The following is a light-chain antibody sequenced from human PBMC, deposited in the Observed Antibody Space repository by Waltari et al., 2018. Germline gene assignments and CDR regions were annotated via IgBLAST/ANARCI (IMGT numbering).Light chain of an antibody. V-gene: IGLV2-8*01. Sequence: QSALTQPPSAAGSPGQSVTISCTGTRGDVGGYHYVSWYQQPPGKAPKLVIFEVTKRPSGVPDRFSGSKSGNTASLTVSGLQAEDEAYYYCSSYVGRNNVIFGGGTKLTVL. CDR3: SSYVGRNNVI. CDR1: RGDVGGYHY. CDR2: EVT. J-gene: IGLJ2*01.